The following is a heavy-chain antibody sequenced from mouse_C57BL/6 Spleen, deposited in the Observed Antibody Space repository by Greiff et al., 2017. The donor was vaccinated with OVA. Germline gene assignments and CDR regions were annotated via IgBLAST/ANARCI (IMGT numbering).Heavy chain of an antibody. Sequence: EVKLQESGGGLVKPGGSLKLSCAASGFTFSSYAMSWVRQTPEKRLEWVATISDGGSYTYYPDNVKGRFTISRDNAKNNLYLQMSHLKSEDTAMYYCARDQGSYYFDYWGQGTTLTVSS. J-gene: IGHJ2*01. CDR3: ARDQGSYYFDY. D-gene: IGHD3-2*02. CDR2: ISDGGSYT. CDR1: GFTFSSYA. V-gene: IGHV5-4*01.